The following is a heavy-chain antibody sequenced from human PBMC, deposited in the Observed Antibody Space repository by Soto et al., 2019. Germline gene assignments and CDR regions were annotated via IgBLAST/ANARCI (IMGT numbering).Heavy chain of an antibody. D-gene: IGHD5-12*01. V-gene: IGHV4-30-4*01. CDR2: IYYSGST. Sequence: PSETLSLTCTVSGGSISSGDYYWSWIRQPPGKGLEWIGYIYYSGSTYYNPSLKSRVTISVDTSKNQFSLKLSSVTAADTAVYHCARGEMATYRGDFDYWGQGTLVTVSS. CDR1: GGSISSGDYY. J-gene: IGHJ4*02. CDR3: ARGEMATYRGDFDY.